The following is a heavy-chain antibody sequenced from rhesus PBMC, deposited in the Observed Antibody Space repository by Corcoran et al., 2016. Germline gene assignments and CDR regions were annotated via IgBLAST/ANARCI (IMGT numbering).Heavy chain of an antibody. CDR3: ARVTTVSVDY. CDR2: IYGSGSST. D-gene: IGHD4-23*01. CDR1: GGSISSSY. Sequence: QLQLQESGPGLVKPSETLSVTCAVSGGSISSSYWSWIRPAPGKGLEWIGYIYGSGSSTNYNPSLKSRVTLSVDTSKNQLSLKLSSVTTADTAVYYCARVTTVSVDYWGQGVLVTVSS. V-gene: IGHV4-169*01. J-gene: IGHJ4*01.